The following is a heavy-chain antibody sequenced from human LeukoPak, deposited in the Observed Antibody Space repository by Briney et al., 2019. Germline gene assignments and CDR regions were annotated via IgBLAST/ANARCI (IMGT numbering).Heavy chain of an antibody. CDR1: GFTFNTYS. J-gene: IGHJ4*02. Sequence: PGGSLRLSCAASGFTFNTYSMNWVRQAPGKGLEWVSYISSSSGTILYADSVKGQFTISRDNAKNSLYLQMNSLRAEDTAVYYCARDLERYSPHYFDYWGQGTLVTVSS. CDR2: ISSSSGTI. V-gene: IGHV3-48*01. CDR3: ARDLERYSPHYFDY. D-gene: IGHD6-13*01.